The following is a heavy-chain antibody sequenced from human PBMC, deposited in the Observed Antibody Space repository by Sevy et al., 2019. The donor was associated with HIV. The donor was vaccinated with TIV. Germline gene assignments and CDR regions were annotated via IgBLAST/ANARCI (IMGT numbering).Heavy chain of an antibody. D-gene: IGHD6-19*01. CDR3: AKTPMTEAAPYFDF. CDR1: GFTFEDYA. V-gene: IGHV3-9*01. Sequence: GGSLRLSCAGSGFTFEDYALHWVRQAPGQGLEWVAGINWNSGSLDYADSVKGRVTISRDDAKNALYLQMDTLRTEDTALYYCAKTPMTEAAPYFDFWGQGTLVTVSS. CDR2: INWNSGSL. J-gene: IGHJ4*02.